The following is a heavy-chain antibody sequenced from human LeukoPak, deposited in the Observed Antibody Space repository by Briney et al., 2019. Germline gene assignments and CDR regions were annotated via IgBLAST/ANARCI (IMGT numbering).Heavy chain of an antibody. CDR1: GYTFTSYG. CDR3: ARDPDEGWLQSGNDY. CDR2: INPNSGGT. Sequence: GASVKVSCKASGYTFTSYGISWVRQAPGQGLEWMGWINPNSGGTNYAQKFQGRVTMTRDTSISTAYTELSRLRSDDTAVYYCARDPDEGWLQSGNDYWGQGTLVTVSS. J-gene: IGHJ4*02. V-gene: IGHV1-2*02. D-gene: IGHD5-24*01.